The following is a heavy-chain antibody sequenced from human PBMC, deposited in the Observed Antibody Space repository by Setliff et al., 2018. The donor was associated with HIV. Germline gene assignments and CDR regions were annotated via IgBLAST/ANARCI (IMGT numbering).Heavy chain of an antibody. CDR3: ARRMSSGSYYDY. V-gene: IGHV4-61*09. CDR1: GGSITTGSYY. Sequence: SETLSLTCTVSGGSITTGSYYWSWIRQPAGQGLEWIGHIYASGSTNYNPSLKSRVTISVDTSKNQISLKLSSVTAADTAVYYCARRMSSGSYYDYWGQGTLVTVSS. CDR2: IYASGST. J-gene: IGHJ4*02. D-gene: IGHD1-26*01.